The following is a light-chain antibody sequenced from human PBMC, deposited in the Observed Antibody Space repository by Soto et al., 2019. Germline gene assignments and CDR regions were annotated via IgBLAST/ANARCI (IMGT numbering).Light chain of an antibody. Sequence: IVMAQSPDSLPVSLGERATINCKSSQIVLYSSNNKNYLAWYQQKPGQPPKLLIYWASTRESGVPDRFSGSGSGTDFTLPISSLQAEDVAVYYCQQYYSTPTWTFGQGTKVDIK. V-gene: IGKV4-1*01. J-gene: IGKJ1*01. CDR1: QIVLYSSNNKNY. CDR3: QQYYSTPTWT. CDR2: WAS.